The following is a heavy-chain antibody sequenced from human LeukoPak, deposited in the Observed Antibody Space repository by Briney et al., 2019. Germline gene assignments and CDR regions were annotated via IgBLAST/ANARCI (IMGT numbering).Heavy chain of an antibody. Sequence: GASVKVSCKASGYTFTSYYMHWVRQAPGQGLEWMGIINPSGGSTSYAQKFQGRVTMTTDTSTSTAYMELRSLRSDDTAVYYCARVSPRNWFDPWGQGTLVTVSS. J-gene: IGHJ5*02. CDR2: INPSGGST. V-gene: IGHV1-46*01. CDR3: ARVSPRNWFDP. CDR1: GYTFTSYY.